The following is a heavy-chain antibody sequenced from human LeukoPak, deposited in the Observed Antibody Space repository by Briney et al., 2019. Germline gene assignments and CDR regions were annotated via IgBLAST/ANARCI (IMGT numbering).Heavy chain of an antibody. D-gene: IGHD3-9*01. CDR3: AKGRYFDWSYCYFDY. Sequence: GGSLRLSCAASGFTFSSYAMTWVRQAPGKGLEWVSTISGSGDSTYYADSVKGRFTISRDNSKNTLYLQMNSLRAEDTAVYYCAKGRYFDWSYCYFDYWGQGTLVTVSS. J-gene: IGHJ4*02. CDR2: ISGSGDST. V-gene: IGHV3-23*01. CDR1: GFTFSSYA.